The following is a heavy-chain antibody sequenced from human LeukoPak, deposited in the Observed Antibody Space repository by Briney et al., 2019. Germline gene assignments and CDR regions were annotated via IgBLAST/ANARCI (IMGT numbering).Heavy chain of an antibody. D-gene: IGHD2-2*02. J-gene: IGHJ4*02. CDR2: IYYSGST. V-gene: IGHV4-39*07. CDR1: GGSISSSSYY. CDR3: ARDPLYCSSTSCYIAEFDY. Sequence: SETLSHTCTVSGGSISSSSYYWGWIRQPPGKGLEWIGSIYYSGSTYYNPSLKSRVTISVDTSKNQFSLKLSSVTAADTAVYYCARDPLYCSSTSCYIAEFDYWGQGTLVTVSS.